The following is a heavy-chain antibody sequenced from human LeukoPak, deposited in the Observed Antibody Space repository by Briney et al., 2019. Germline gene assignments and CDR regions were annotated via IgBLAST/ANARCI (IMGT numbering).Heavy chain of an antibody. CDR1: GYTFTSYY. J-gene: IGHJ4*02. CDR3: ARAPPNWNYDY. CDR2: INPSGGST. V-gene: IGHV1-46*01. D-gene: IGHD1-7*01. Sequence: ASVKVSCKASGYTFTSYYTHWVRQAPGQGLEWMGIINPSGGSTSYAQKFQGRVTMTRDTSTSTVYMELSRLRSDDTAVYYCARAPPNWNYDYWGQGTLVTVSS.